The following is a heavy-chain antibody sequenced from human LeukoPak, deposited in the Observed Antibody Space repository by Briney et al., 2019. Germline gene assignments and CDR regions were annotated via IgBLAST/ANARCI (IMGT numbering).Heavy chain of an antibody. D-gene: IGHD3-10*01. Sequence: SETLSLTCAFYGGSFSGYYWSWIRPPPGKGVEWIGEINQSGTTNYNPSLKSRVTISVDTSKNQFSLKLSSVTAADTAVYYCARVRITMVRGVIIKVLRGGMDVWGQGTTVTVSS. CDR1: GGSFSGYY. CDR2: INQSGTT. CDR3: ARVRITMVRGVIIKVLRGGMDV. J-gene: IGHJ6*02. V-gene: IGHV4-34*01.